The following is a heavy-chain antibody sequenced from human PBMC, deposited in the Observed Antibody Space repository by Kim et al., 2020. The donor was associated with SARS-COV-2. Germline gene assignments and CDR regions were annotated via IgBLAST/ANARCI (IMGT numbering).Heavy chain of an antibody. Sequence: GGYLRLSCVASGFTFSNYWMHWVRQAPGKGLVWVARTDTDGRITNYADLVEGRFTISRDNARDILYLQLNSLRVEDTAVYYVAKDIRGREDMWGQGTMGT. V-gene: IGHV3-74*01. CDR1: GFTFSNYW. CDR2: TDTDGRIT. D-gene: IGHD3-3*02. CDR3: AKDIRGREDM. J-gene: IGHJ3*02.